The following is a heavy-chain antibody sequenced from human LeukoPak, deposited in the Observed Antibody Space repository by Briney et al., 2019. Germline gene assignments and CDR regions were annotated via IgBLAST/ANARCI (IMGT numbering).Heavy chain of an antibody. CDR1: GFTLSSYG. J-gene: IGHJ2*01. Sequence: GGSLRLSCAASGFTLSSYGMHWVRQAPGKGLEWVAFIRYDGSNKYYADSVKGRFTISRDNSKNTLYLQMNSLRAEDTALYYCAKDRRPTVSGGYFDLWGRGTLVIVSS. D-gene: IGHD3-10*01. CDR3: AKDRRPTVSGGYFDL. CDR2: IRYDGSNK. V-gene: IGHV3-30*02.